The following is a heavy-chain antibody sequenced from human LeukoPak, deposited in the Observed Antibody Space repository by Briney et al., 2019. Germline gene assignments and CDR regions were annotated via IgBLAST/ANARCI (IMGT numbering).Heavy chain of an antibody. V-gene: IGHV3-21*01. CDR2: ISSISTYT. CDR3: ARTHIPQYDFWTASI. Sequence: GGSLRLSCAASGFTLSSYHMNWVRQAPEKGPEWVSSISSISTYTHYADAVKGRFTISRDNTKNSLYLQMNSLRVEDTAVYYCARTHIPQYDFWTASIWGQGTLVAVSS. D-gene: IGHD3-3*01. CDR1: GFTLSSYH. J-gene: IGHJ4*02.